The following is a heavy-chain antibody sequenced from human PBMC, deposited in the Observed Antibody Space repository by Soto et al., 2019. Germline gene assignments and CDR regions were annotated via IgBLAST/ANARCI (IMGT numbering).Heavy chain of an antibody. CDR2: ISSGGDTI. V-gene: IGHV3-11*01. Sequence: PGGSLRLSCAASGLSFCCSYMSWIRQAPGKGLEWLSYISSGGDTIYYADSVRGRFTISRDNAKNSLYLQMNSLSAEDTAVYYCSKDAGTDYLAYWGQGILVTVSS. CDR1: GLSFCCSY. CDR3: SKDAGTDYLAY. J-gene: IGHJ4*02.